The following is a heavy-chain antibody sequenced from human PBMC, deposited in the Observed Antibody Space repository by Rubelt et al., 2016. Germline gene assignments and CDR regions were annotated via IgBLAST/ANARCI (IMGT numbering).Heavy chain of an antibody. J-gene: IGHJ6*03. V-gene: IGHV1-69*06. CDR3: AREISTNTRYYYYYMDV. CDR1: GCTFSRYA. Sequence: QVQLVQSGAEVKKPGSSVKVSCKASGCTFSRYAISWVLQAPGPWLEWMGGIIPIFGTAHYAQKFQGRVTITADKSTSTAYMELSSLRSEDTAVYYCAREISTNTRYYYYYMDVWGKGTTVTVSS. D-gene: IGHD1/OR15-1a*01. CDR2: IIPIFGTA.